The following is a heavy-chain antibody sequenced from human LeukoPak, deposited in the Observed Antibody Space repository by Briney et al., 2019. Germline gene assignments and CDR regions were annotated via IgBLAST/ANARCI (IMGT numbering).Heavy chain of an antibody. J-gene: IGHJ4*02. CDR2: IYYSGST. V-gene: IGHV4-30-4*01. CDR1: GGSISNGDYY. D-gene: IGHD3-10*01. CDR3: ARESYGSGSYYPVNYFDH. Sequence: SETLSLTCTVSGGSISNGDYYWSWIRQPPGKGLEWIGYIYYSGSTYYNPSLKSRVTISVDTSKNQFSLKLSSVTAADTAVYYCARESYGSGSYYPVNYFDHWGQGTLVTVSS.